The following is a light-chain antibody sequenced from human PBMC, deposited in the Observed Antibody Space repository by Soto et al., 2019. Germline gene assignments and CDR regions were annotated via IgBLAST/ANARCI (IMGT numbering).Light chain of an antibody. CDR3: QQTLSFPPT. CDR2: TGS. CDR1: QAIDSW. V-gene: IGKV1-12*01. J-gene: IGKJ1*01. Sequence: DIQMTQSPSTLSASVGDRVTITCRASQAIDSWLAWYQQKPGEAPKLLIFTGSLLHSGVPPRFSGSGSGTDFTLTIRSLQPEDFETYYCQQTLSFPPTFGQGTKVDIK.